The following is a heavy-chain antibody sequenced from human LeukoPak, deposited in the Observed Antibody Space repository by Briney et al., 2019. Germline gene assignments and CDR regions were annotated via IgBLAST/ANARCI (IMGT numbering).Heavy chain of an antibody. CDR1: GFTFSSFA. CDR3: ARDQSSGGRWLDY. J-gene: IGHJ4*02. D-gene: IGHD2-15*01. V-gene: IGHV3-30-3*01. CDR2: ISYDGSKT. Sequence: GGSLRLSCAVSGFTFSSFAVHWVRQAPGKGLEWVAVISYDGSKTYYADSVKGRFTISRDNSKNTVYLQMNSLSTEDTAMYYCARDQSSGGRWLDYWGRGTLVSVSS.